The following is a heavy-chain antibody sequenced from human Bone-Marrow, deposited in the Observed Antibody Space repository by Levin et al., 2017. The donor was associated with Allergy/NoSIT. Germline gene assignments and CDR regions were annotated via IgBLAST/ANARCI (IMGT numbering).Heavy chain of an antibody. CDR3: ARDWTAWDIVVVPGDGMDV. J-gene: IGHJ6*02. CDR1: GFTFSSYA. CDR2: ISYDGSNK. D-gene: IGHD2-21*02. Sequence: GGSLRLSCAASGFTFSSYAMHWVRQAPGKGLEWVAVISYDGSNKYYADSVKGRFTISRDNSKNTLYLQMNSLRAEDTAVYYCARDWTAWDIVVVPGDGMDVWGQGTTVTVSS. V-gene: IGHV3-30-3*01.